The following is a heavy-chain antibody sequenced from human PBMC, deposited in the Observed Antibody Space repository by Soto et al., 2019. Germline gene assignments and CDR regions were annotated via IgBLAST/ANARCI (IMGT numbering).Heavy chain of an antibody. CDR1: GYTFTSYY. CDR2: INPSGGST. CDR3: ARDFSSSGYYPADAFDI. J-gene: IGHJ3*02. Sequence: ASVKVSCKASGYTFTSYYMHWVRQAPGQGLEWMGIINPSGGSTSYAQKFQGRVSMTRDTSTSTVYMELSSLRSEDTAVYYCARDFSSSGYYPADAFDIWAQGTTVTGSS. D-gene: IGHD3-22*01. V-gene: IGHV1-46*01.